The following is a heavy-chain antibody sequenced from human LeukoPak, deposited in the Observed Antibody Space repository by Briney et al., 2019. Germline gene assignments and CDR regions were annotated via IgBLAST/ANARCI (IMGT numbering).Heavy chain of an antibody. Sequence: GASVKVSCKASGYTFTSYGISWVRQAPGQGLEWMRWISAYNGNTNYAQKLQGRVTMTTDTSTSTAYMELRSLRSDDTAVYYCARGDTAMARYNWFDPWGQGTLVTVSS. D-gene: IGHD5-18*01. J-gene: IGHJ5*02. CDR3: ARGDTAMARYNWFDP. CDR2: ISAYNGNT. CDR1: GYTFTSYG. V-gene: IGHV1-18*01.